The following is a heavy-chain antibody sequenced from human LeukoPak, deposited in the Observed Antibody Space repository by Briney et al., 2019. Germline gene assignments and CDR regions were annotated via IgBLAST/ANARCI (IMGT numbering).Heavy chain of an antibody. J-gene: IGHJ4*02. CDR2: ISGGSDVI. CDR3: ARDPSRPYSSSWLDY. D-gene: IGHD6-13*01. Sequence: TGGSLRLSCTASAFSSTTSEGNWVRQAPGRGLEWLSYISGGSDVIYYADSVRGRFTISRDNSRGSVYLQMNSLRVEDTAVYYCARDPSRPYSSSWLDYWGQGTLVTVSS. CDR1: AFSSTTSE. V-gene: IGHV3-48*03.